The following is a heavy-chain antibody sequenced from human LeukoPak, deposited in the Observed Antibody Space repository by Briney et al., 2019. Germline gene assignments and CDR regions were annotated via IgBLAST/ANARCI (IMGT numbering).Heavy chain of an antibody. D-gene: IGHD3-10*01. Sequence: PSETLSLTCTVSGGSISSSSYYWGWIRQPPGKGLEWIGSIYYSGSTYYNPSLKSRVTISVDTSKNQFSLKLSSVTAADTAVYYCARDDPPLLWFGELFTDQAKYYYGMDVWGQGTTVTVSS. CDR3: ARDDPPLLWFGELFTDQAKYYYGMDV. J-gene: IGHJ6*02. V-gene: IGHV4-39*07. CDR1: GGSISSSSYY. CDR2: IYYSGST.